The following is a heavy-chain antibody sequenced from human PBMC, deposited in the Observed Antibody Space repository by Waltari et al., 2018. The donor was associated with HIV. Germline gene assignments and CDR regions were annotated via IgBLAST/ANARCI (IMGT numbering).Heavy chain of an antibody. CDR2: MYYSGST. CDR3: ARVKIVGNWFDP. D-gene: IGHD1-26*01. CDR1: GGSIPSRDYY. J-gene: IGHJ5*02. V-gene: IGHV4-30-4*01. Sequence: QVQLQESGPGLVKPYQTLSPPCTLSGGSIPSRDYYWIWIRQPPGKGLEWIGYMYYSGSTYSNPSLKSRVTISVDTSKNQFSLKLSSVTAADTAVYYCARVKIVGNWFDPWGQGTLVTVSS.